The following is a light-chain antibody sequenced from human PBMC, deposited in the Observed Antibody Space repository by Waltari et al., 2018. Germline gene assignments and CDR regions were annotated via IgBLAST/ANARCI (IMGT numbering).Light chain of an antibody. V-gene: IGLV2-14*03. CDR3: SSYISSSTLEV. Sequence: QSALTQTASVSGSPGQSITISCTGTSSDVGGYNYSSLYQQHPGKAPKLMIFEVSNRPSGVSNRFSGSKSGNTASLTISGLQAEDEADYYCSSYISSSTLEVFGGGTRLTVL. J-gene: IGLJ3*02. CDR2: EVS. CDR1: SSDVGGYNY.